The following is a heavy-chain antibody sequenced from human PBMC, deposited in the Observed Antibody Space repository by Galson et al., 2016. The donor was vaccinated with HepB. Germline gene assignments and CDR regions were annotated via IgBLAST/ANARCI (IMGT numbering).Heavy chain of an antibody. Sequence: SLRLSCAASGFVFSSYGIHWVRQAPGKGLEWVALIWHDGSNQYYADSVKGRFTISRDNSKNTLYLQMNSLRAEDSAVYYCARGYYNAMDVWGQGATVTVSS. J-gene: IGHJ6*02. V-gene: IGHV3-33*01. CDR3: ARGYYNAMDV. CDR1: GFVFSSYG. CDR2: IWHDGSNQ.